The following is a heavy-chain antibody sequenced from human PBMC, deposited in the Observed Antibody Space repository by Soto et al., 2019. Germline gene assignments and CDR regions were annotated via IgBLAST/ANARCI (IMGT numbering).Heavy chain of an antibody. Sequence: QVQLVQSGAEVKKPGASVKVSCKVSGYTLTELSMHWVRQAPGKGLEWMGGFDPEDGETIYAQKFQGRVTMTEDTSTDPASMELSSIGSEDQTAYYCATGVRQLVAYGMDVWGQGTTVTVSS. CDR3: ATGVRQLVAYGMDV. CDR1: GYTLTELS. D-gene: IGHD6-6*01. J-gene: IGHJ6*02. V-gene: IGHV1-24*01. CDR2: FDPEDGET.